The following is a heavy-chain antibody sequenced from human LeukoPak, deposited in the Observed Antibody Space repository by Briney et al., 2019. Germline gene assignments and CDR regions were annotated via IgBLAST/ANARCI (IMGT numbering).Heavy chain of an antibody. CDR3: ARVDGDDNTIDY. CDR1: GGSISSSSYY. Sequence: SETLSLTCTVSGGSISSSSYYWGWIRQPPGKGLEWIGSIYYSGSTYYNPSLKSRVTISVDTSKNQFSLKLSSVTAADTAVYYCARVDGDDNTIDYWGQGTLVTVSS. J-gene: IGHJ4*02. V-gene: IGHV4-39*07. D-gene: IGHD3-10*01. CDR2: IYYSGST.